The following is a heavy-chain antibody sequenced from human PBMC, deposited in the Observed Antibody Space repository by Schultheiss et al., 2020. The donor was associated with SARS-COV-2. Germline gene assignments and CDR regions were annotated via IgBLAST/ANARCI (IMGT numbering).Heavy chain of an antibody. CDR1: GFTFSSYA. Sequence: GESLKISCAASGFTFSSYAMSWVRQAPGKGLEWVSAISGSGGSTYYADSVKGRFTISRDNSKNTLYLQMNSLRAGDTAVYYCATSMIVVVIRGFDYWGQGTLVTVSS. D-gene: IGHD3-22*01. CDR3: ATSMIVVVIRGFDY. V-gene: IGHV3-23*01. CDR2: ISGSGGST. J-gene: IGHJ4*02.